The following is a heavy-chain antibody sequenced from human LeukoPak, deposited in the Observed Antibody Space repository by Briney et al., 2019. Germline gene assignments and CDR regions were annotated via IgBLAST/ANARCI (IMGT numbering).Heavy chain of an antibody. CDR2: IYYSGST. V-gene: IGHV4-59*01. D-gene: IGHD3-3*01. Sequence: SETLSLTCTVSGGSISSYYWSWIRQPPGKGLEWIGYIYYSGSTNYNPSLKSRVTISVDTSKNQFSLKLSSVTAADTAVYYCARADFWSGYLFDYWGQGTLVTVS. CDR1: GGSISSYY. J-gene: IGHJ4*02. CDR3: ARADFWSGYLFDY.